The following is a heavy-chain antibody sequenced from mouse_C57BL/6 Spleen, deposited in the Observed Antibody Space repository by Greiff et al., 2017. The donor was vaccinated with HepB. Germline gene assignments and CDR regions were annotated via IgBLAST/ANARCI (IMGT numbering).Heavy chain of an antibody. V-gene: IGHV1-61*01. CDR1: GYTFTSYW. CDR2: IYPSDSET. Sequence: VKLQQPGAELVRPGSSVKLSCKASGYTFTSYWMDWVKQRPGQGLEWIGNIYPSDSETHYNQKFKDKATLTVDKSSSTAYMQLSSLTSEDSAVYYCAREVYYRYFDVWGTGTTVTVSS. CDR3: AREVYYRYFDV. J-gene: IGHJ1*03. D-gene: IGHD1-1*02.